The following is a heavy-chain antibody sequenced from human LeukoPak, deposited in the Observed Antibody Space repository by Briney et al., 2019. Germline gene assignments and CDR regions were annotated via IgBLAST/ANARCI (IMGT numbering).Heavy chain of an antibody. J-gene: IGHJ4*02. Sequence: GGSLRLSCAASGFTFSDYYMSWIRQAPGKGLEWVSYISSSGSTIYYADSVKGRFTISRDNAKNSLYLQMNSLRAEDTAVYYCARDSRLRYCSSTSCSTTYYFDYWGQGTLVTVSP. CDR3: ARDSRLRYCSSTSCSTTYYFDY. D-gene: IGHD2-2*01. CDR1: GFTFSDYY. V-gene: IGHV3-11*01. CDR2: ISSSGSTI.